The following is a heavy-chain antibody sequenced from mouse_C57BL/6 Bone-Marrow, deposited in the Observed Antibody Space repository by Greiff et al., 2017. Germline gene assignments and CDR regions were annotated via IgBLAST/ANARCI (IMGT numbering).Heavy chain of an antibody. CDR3: ARRPSNWPGAMDY. Sequence: VQLQQPGAELVKPGASVKMSCKASGYTFTSYWITWVKQRPGQGLEWIGDIYPGSGSTNYNEKFKSKATLTVDTSSSTAYMQRSSLTSEDSAVYYCARRPSNWPGAMDYWGQGTSVTVSS. V-gene: IGHV1-55*01. CDR1: GYTFTSYW. CDR2: IYPGSGST. J-gene: IGHJ4*01. D-gene: IGHD4-1*01.